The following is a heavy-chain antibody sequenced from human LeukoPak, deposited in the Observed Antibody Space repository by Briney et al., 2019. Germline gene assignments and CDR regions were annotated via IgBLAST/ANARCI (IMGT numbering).Heavy chain of an antibody. Sequence: SVKVSCKASGVTCSSYAISWERQAPGQGLEWMGRIIPIFGTANYAQKFQGRVTITADKSTSTAYTELSSLRSEDTAVYYCARFSSWYKDAYFQHWGQGTLVTVSS. D-gene: IGHD6-13*01. CDR3: ARFSSWYKDAYFQH. CDR1: GVTCSSYA. V-gene: IGHV1-69*06. J-gene: IGHJ1*01. CDR2: IIPIFGTA.